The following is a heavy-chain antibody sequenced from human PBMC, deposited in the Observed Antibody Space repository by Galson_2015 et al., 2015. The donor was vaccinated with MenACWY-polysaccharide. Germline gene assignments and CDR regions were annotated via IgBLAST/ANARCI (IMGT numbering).Heavy chain of an antibody. J-gene: IGHJ4*02. CDR1: GFTFSSYA. Sequence: SLRLSCAASGFTFSSYAMHWVRQAPGKGLEWVAVISYDGSNKYYADSVKGRFTISRDNSKNTLYLQMNSLRAEDTAVYYCAREGWDGDYFDYWGQGTLVTVSS. CDR3: AREGWDGDYFDY. V-gene: IGHV3-30-3*01. CDR2: ISYDGSNK. D-gene: IGHD4-17*01.